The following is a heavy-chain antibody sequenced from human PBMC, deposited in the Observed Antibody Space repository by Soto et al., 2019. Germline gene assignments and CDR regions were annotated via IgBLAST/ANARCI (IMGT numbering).Heavy chain of an antibody. J-gene: IGHJ4*02. CDR1: GGTFSSYR. D-gene: IGHD6-13*01. V-gene: IGHV1-69*13. CDR2: IVPIYRTA. Sequence: SVKVSCKASGGTFSSYRINWVRQAPGQGLEWVGGIVPIYRTADYAQKFQGRVTITADESARTAYMELRSLKSQVTAVYYCARDSGAKLSSSWGQGTMVTVYS. CDR3: ARDSGAKLSSS.